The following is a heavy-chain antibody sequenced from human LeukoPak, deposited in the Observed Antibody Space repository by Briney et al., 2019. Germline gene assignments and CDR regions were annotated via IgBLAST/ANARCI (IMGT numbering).Heavy chain of an antibody. CDR2: FDPEDGET. CDR1: GYTLTELS. J-gene: IGHJ4*02. V-gene: IGHV1-24*01. D-gene: IGHD3-10*01. CDR3: ATGFLWFGEFLL. Sequence: ASVKVSCKVSGYTLTELSMHWVRQAPGKGLEWMGGFDPEDGETIYAQKFQGRATMTEDTSTDTAYMELSSLRSEDTAVYYCATGFLWFGEFLLWGQGTLVTVSS.